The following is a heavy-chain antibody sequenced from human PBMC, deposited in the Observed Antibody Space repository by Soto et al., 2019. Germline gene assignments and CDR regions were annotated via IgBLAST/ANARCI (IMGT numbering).Heavy chain of an antibody. D-gene: IGHD3-10*01. CDR3: AKDRDTMVRGVRLGSFDY. CDR2: ISGSGGST. Sequence: GGSLRLSCAASGFTFSSYAMSWVRQAPGKGLEWVSAISGSGGSTYYADSVKGRFTISRDNSKNTLYLQMNSLRAEDTAVYYCAKDRDTMVRGVRLGSFDYWGQGTLVTVSS. J-gene: IGHJ4*02. CDR1: GFTFSSYA. V-gene: IGHV3-23*01.